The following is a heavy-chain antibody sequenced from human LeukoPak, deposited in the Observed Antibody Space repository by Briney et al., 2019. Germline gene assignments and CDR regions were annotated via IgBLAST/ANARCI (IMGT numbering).Heavy chain of an antibody. CDR2: ISGSGSTA. V-gene: IGHV3-23*01. Sequence: GGSLRLSCAASGFIFYNYAMSWVRQAPGKGLEWVSGISGSGSTAYYADSVKGRFNISRDTSKSTLYLQMNSLTADDTGVYFCAILPIGTGPGAKQDLDFWGQGTLVTVSS. CDR3: AILPIGTGPGAKQDLDF. CDR1: GFIFYNYA. J-gene: IGHJ4*02. D-gene: IGHD1-1*01.